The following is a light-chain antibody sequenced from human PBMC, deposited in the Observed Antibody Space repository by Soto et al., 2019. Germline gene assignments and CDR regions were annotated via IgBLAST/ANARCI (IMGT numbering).Light chain of an antibody. CDR3: QQSYSTPLR. CDR2: DTS. J-gene: IGKJ4*01. V-gene: IGKV3-11*01. Sequence: VLTKSPAARCLCKEGRARRSCRASQTVSNYLTWYQQKPGQAPRLLIYDTSKRAAGIPARFSGSGSGTDFTLTICSLQPEDVATYCCQQSYSTPLRFGGGTKVDIK. CDR1: QTVSNY.